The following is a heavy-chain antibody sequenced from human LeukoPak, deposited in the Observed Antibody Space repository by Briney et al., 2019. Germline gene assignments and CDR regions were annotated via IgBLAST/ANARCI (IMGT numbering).Heavy chain of an antibody. J-gene: IGHJ4*02. Sequence: SETLSLTCRVPGSSISSYYYSWIRQPAGEGLQWIGRVYPSGEKNYNPSLKSRVTMSLDTSKYQVSLKLTSVTAADTAVYFCARGIQGESFDYWGQGALVTVSS. CDR1: GSSISSYY. V-gene: IGHV4-4*07. CDR2: VYPSGEK. D-gene: IGHD3-16*01. CDR3: ARGIQGESFDY.